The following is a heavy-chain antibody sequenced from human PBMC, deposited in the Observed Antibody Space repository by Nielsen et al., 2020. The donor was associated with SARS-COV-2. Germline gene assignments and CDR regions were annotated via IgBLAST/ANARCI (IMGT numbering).Heavy chain of an antibody. Sequence: SETLSLTCTVSGGSISSFYWTWIRQPPGKGLEWIGYIYYSGSTNYNPSLKSRVTISVDTSKNQFSLNLSSVTAADTAVYYCARGLHDYGDYWLGYWGQGTLVTVSS. J-gene: IGHJ4*02. CDR1: GGSISSFY. CDR3: ARGLHDYGDYWLGY. D-gene: IGHD4-17*01. CDR2: IYYSGST. V-gene: IGHV4-59*01.